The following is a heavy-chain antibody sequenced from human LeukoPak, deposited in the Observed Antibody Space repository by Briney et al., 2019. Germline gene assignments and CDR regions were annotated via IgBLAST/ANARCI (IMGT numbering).Heavy chain of an antibody. V-gene: IGHV1-69*01. Sequence: GASVKVSCKASGGTFSSYAISWVRQAPGQGLEWMGGIIPIFGTANYAQKFQGRVTITADESTSTACMELSSLRSEDTAVYYCARGQVPARPGQIDYWGQGTLVTVSS. J-gene: IGHJ4*02. D-gene: IGHD6-6*01. CDR1: GGTFSSYA. CDR3: ARGQVPARPGQIDY. CDR2: IIPIFGTA.